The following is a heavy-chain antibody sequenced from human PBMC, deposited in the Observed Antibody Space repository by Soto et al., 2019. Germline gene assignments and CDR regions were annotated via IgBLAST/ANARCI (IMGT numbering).Heavy chain of an antibody. V-gene: IGHV4-34*01. J-gene: IGHJ6*04. CDR2: INHSGST. Sequence: PSETLSLTCAVYGGSFSGYYWSWIRQPPGKGLEWIGEINHSGSTNYNPSLKSRVTISVDTSKNQFSLKLSSVTAADTAVYYCARDFWSSYSNVWGKGTTVTVSS. CDR3: ARDFWSSYSNV. D-gene: IGHD3-3*01. CDR1: GGSFSGYY.